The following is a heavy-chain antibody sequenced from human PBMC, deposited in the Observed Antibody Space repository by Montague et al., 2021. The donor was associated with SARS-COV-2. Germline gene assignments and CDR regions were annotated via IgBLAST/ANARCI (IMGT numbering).Heavy chain of an antibody. V-gene: IGHV3-23*01. CDR2: ISGSGGGT. J-gene: IGHJ4*02. CDR1: GFTFSTYA. CDR3: AKGSLPGDFVFHY. D-gene: IGHD4-17*01. Sequence: SLRLSCAASGFTFSTYAMNWVRQAPGKGLERVSGISGSGGGTFYADSVKGRFTIPRDNSKNTLYLQMNSLRAEDTAVYFCAKGSLPGDFVFHYWGQGTLVTVSS.